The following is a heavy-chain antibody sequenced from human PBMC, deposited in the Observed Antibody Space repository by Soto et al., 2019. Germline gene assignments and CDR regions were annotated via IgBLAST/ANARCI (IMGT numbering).Heavy chain of an antibody. CDR3: ARGLYESSGYYDY. CDR1: GFTFSSYG. CDR2: IWYDGSQR. D-gene: IGHD3-22*01. V-gene: IGHV3-33*08. J-gene: IGHJ4*02. Sequence: PGGSLRLSCAASGFTFSSYGMHWVRQAPGKGLEWVAVIWYDGSQRYYADSVKGRFTVSRDNSKNTLYVQMNSLRVEDTAVYYCARGLYESSGYYDYWGQGTLVTVSS.